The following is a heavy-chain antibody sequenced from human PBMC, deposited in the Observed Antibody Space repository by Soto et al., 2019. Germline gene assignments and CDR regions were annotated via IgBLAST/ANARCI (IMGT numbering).Heavy chain of an antibody. J-gene: IGHJ4*02. D-gene: IGHD6-25*01. CDR3: ARGERKKQRDY. V-gene: IGHV4-4*02. Sequence: PSQTLSLTCAVSGDSIRSDKWWSWVRQPPGKGLEWIGEVHHSGNSNYNPSLKSRVIISVDKPKNQFSLNLSSVTDADTAVYYCARGERKKQRDYWGQGNLVTVS. CDR1: GDSIRSDKW. CDR2: VHHSGNS.